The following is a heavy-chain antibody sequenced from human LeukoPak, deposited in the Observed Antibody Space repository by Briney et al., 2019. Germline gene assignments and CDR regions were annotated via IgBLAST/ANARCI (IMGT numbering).Heavy chain of an antibody. V-gene: IGHV4-39*01. CDR2: IYYSGST. CDR1: GVSISSSSYY. CDR3: ATVTTSLDGWFDP. Sequence: PSETLSLTCTVSGVSISSSSYYWGWIRQPPGKGLEWIGSIYYSGSTYYNPSLKSRVTISVDTSKNQFSLKLSSVTAADTAVYYCATVTTSLDGWFDPWGQGTLVTVSS. D-gene: IGHD4-17*01. J-gene: IGHJ5*02.